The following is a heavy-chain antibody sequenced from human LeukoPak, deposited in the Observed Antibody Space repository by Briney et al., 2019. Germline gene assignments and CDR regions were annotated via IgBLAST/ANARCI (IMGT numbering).Heavy chain of an antibody. CDR1: GFTFDDYA. Sequence: PGGSLRLSCAASGFTFDDYAMHWVRQAPGKGLEWVSGISWNSGSIGYADSVKGRFTISRDNAKNSLYLQMNSLRVEDTAVYYRAKGRGQGFDYWGQGTLVTVSS. CDR3: AKGRGQGFDY. CDR2: ISWNSGSI. J-gene: IGHJ4*02. V-gene: IGHV3-9*01. D-gene: IGHD3-10*01.